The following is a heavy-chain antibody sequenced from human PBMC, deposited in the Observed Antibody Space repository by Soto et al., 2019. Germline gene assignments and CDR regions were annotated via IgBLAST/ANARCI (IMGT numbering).Heavy chain of an antibody. CDR1: GGSISSYY. CDR3: ARALTTMVRGAIMGFFSWFDP. CDR2: IYYSGST. D-gene: IGHD3-10*01. V-gene: IGHV4-59*01. J-gene: IGHJ5*02. Sequence: SETLSLTCTVSGGSISSYYWSWIRQPPGKGLEWIGYIYYSGSTNYNPSLKSRVTISVDTSKNQFSLKLSSVTAADTAVYYCARALTTMVRGAIMGFFSWFDPWGQGTLVTVS.